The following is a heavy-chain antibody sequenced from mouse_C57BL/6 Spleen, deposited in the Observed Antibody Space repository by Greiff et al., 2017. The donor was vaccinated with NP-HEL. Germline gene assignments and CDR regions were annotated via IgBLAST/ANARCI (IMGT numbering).Heavy chain of an antibody. CDR2: INYDGSST. D-gene: IGHD1-3*01. CDR1: GFTFSDYY. CDR3: ARVSLTFYYFDY. J-gene: IGHJ2*01. Sequence: EVQRVESEGGLVQPGSSMKLSCTASGFTFSDYYMAWVRQVPEKGLEWVANINYDGSSTYYLDSLKSRFIISRDNAKNILYLQMSSLKSEDTATYYCARVSLTFYYFDYWGQGTTLTVSS. V-gene: IGHV5-16*01.